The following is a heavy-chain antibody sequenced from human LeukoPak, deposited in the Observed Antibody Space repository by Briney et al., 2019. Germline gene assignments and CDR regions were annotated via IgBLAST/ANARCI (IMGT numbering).Heavy chain of an antibody. J-gene: IGHJ3*02. Sequence: GGSLRLSCAASGFTFSSYAMSWVRQAPGKGLEWVSVISCSGDTTYYADSVKGRFTISRDNSKNTLYLQMNSLRAEDTAVYYCAKGGTRYGSGSYGAFDIWGQGTMVTVSS. CDR3: AKGGTRYGSGSYGAFDI. V-gene: IGHV3-23*01. CDR1: GFTFSSYA. CDR2: ISCSGDTT. D-gene: IGHD3-10*01.